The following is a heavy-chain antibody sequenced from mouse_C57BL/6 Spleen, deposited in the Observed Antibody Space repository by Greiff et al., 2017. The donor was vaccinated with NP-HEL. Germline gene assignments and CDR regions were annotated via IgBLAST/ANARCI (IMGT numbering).Heavy chain of an antibody. D-gene: IGHD1-1*01. CDR2: FHPYNDVT. V-gene: IGHV1-47*01. Sequence: QVQLKQSGAELVKPGASVKLSCKASGYTFTTYAIEWMKQNHGQSLEWIGNFHPYNDVTKYNEKFKGKATLTVDKSSSTVYMELSRLTSDDSAVYYCARTALVGGYFDDWGKGTTVTVSS. CDR1: GYTFTTYA. CDR3: ARTALVGGYFDD. J-gene: IGHJ1*03.